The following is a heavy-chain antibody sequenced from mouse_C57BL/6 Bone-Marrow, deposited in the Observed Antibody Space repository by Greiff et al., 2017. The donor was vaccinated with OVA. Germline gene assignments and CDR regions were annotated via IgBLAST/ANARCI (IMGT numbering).Heavy chain of an antibody. CDR1: GFNIKDDY. V-gene: IGHV14-4*01. J-gene: IGHJ1*03. D-gene: IGHD2-3*01. Sequence: EVHLVESGAELVRPGASVKLSCTASGFNIKDDYMHWVKQRPEQGLEWIGWIDPENGDTEYASKFQGKATITADTSSNTAYLQLSSLTSEDTAVYYCTTDGYYLYWYFDVWGTGTTVTVSS. CDR2: IDPENGDT. CDR3: TTDGYYLYWYFDV.